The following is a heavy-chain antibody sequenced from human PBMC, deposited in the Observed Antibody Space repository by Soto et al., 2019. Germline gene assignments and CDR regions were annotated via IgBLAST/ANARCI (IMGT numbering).Heavy chain of an antibody. Sequence: PGGSLRLSCVASGFTFSSYGMHWVRQAPGKGLEWVAVISYDGSNKYYADSVKGRFTISRDNSKNTLYLQMNSLRAEDTAVYYCAKDLEKYDFWSGSLDYWGQGTLVTVSS. V-gene: IGHV3-30*18. CDR2: ISYDGSNK. J-gene: IGHJ4*02. D-gene: IGHD3-3*01. CDR1: GFTFSSYG. CDR3: AKDLEKYDFWSGSLDY.